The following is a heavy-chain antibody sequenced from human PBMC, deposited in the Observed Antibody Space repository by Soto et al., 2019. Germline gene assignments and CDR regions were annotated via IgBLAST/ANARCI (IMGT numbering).Heavy chain of an antibody. V-gene: IGHV1-8*01. CDR2: MNPNSGNT. CDR3: ARGLEWSWSLDP. Sequence: QVQLVQSGAEVKKPGASVKVSCKASGYTFTSYDINWVRQATGQGLEWMGWMNPNSGNTGYAQKFQGRVTMTRSTSISTADMELSSLRSEDTAMYYCARGLEWSWSLDPWGQGTLVTVSS. CDR1: GYTFTSYD. D-gene: IGHD3-3*01. J-gene: IGHJ5*02.